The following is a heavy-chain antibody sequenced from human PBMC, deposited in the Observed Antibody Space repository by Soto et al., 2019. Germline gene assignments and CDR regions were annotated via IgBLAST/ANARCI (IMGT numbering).Heavy chain of an antibody. CDR3: DRERGNWNHYYYYGMDV. D-gene: IGHD1-1*01. CDR1: GASISSYY. V-gene: IGHV4-59*12. Sequence: SETLSLTCTVSGASISSYYWSWIRQPPGKGLEWIGYIYYSGSTNYNPSLKSRVTISVDTSKNQFSLKLSSVTAADTAVYYCDRERGNWNHYYYYGMDVWGQGTKVTVSS. CDR2: IYYSGST. J-gene: IGHJ6*02.